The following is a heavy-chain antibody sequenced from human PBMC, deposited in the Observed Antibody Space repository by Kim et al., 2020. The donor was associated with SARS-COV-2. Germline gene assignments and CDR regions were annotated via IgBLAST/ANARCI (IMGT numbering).Heavy chain of an antibody. D-gene: IGHD6-25*01. J-gene: IGHJ4*02. V-gene: IGHV1-24*01. CDR3: ATGSGCLFDY. Sequence: ETIYAQKFQGRVTMTEDTSTDTAYMELSSLRSEDTAVYYCATGSGCLFDYWGQGTLVTVSS. CDR2: ET.